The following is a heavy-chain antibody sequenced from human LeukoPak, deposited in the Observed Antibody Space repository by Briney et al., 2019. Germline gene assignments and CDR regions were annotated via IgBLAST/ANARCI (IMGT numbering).Heavy chain of an antibody. CDR3: ARVGVTAATADY. V-gene: IGHV1-46*01. D-gene: IGHD6-25*01. CDR1: GYTFTSYF. CDR2: INPRGGST. Sequence: ASVKVSCKASGYTFTSYFMHWMRQAPGQGPEWMGIINPRGGSTEYSHKFQGRLTMTSDTSTSTVYMELNSLRSEDTAVYFCARVGVTAATADYWGQGTLVTVSS. J-gene: IGHJ4*02.